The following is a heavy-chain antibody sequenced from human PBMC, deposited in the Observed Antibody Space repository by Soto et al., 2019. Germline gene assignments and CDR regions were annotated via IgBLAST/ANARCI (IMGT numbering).Heavy chain of an antibody. D-gene: IGHD6-19*01. CDR1: GFTFSNYA. CDR2: ISGSASGT. CDR3: AKSRSAVAAYWYFDI. V-gene: IGHV3-23*01. Sequence: EEQLLESGGGLVQPGGSLRLSCSASGFTFSNYALNWVRQAPGKGLEWVSGISGSASGTYYTDSVQGRFTISRDNSNNTRYLQMNNLRAEDTALYYCAKSRSAVAAYWYFDIWGRGTLVTVSS. J-gene: IGHJ2*01.